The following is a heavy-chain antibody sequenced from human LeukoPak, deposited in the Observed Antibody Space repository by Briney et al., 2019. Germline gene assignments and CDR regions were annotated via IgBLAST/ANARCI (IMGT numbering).Heavy chain of an antibody. CDR3: AREGGPDYGSGSYSIYYYYGMDV. V-gene: IGHV7-4-1*02. CDR1: GYTFTSYA. Sequence: ALVKVSCKASGYTFTSYAMNWVRQAPGQGLEWMGWINTNTGNPTYAQGFTGRFVFSLDTSVSTAYLQISSLKAEDTAVYYCAREGGPDYGSGSYSIYYYYGMDVWGQGTTVTVSS. D-gene: IGHD3-10*01. J-gene: IGHJ6*02. CDR2: INTNTGNP.